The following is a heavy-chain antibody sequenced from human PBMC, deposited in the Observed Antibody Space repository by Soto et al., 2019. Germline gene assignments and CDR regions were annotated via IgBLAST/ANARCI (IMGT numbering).Heavy chain of an antibody. CDR2: IYWDDDK. CDR1: GFSLITTGSG. CDR3: VPLMTAVTTFGMDV. Sequence: QITLKESGPTLVEPTQTLTLTCTFSGFSLITTGSGVAWVRQPPGKALEWLALIYWDDDKRYSPSLKSRLTTXKXTFXNQVVLTMTNMDPVDTGTYFCVPLMTAVTTFGMDVWGQGTAVNVS. D-gene: IGHD4-17*01. J-gene: IGHJ6*02. V-gene: IGHV2-5*04.